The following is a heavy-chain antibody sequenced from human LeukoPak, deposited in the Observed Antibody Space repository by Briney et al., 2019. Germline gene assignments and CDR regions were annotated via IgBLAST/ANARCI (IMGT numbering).Heavy chain of an antibody. Sequence: GGSLRLSCAASGFSFSNYAMNWVRQAPGKGLEWVSTSGTGGNTHYTDSVKGRFSISRDNSKNTLYLQMNSLRAEDTAIYYCAKSYLQIVTLTALYFDSWGQGALVTVSS. CDR2: SGTGGNT. D-gene: IGHD2-21*02. CDR1: GFSFSNYA. J-gene: IGHJ4*02. CDR3: AKSYLQIVTLTALYFDS. V-gene: IGHV3-23*01.